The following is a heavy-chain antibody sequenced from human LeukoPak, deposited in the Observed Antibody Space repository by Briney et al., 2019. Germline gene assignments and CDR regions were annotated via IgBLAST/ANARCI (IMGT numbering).Heavy chain of an antibody. V-gene: IGHV6-1*01. D-gene: IGHD3-3*01. CDR3: AKGADLDWFDP. CDR1: GDSVSSNSAV. J-gene: IGHJ5*02. Sequence: SQTLSLTCAISGDSVSSNSAVWNWIRLYPSRGLEWLGRTYYRSKWNSHYAESVKSRLTINPDTSRNQFSLQLTPVTPEDTAVYYCAKGADLDWFDPWGQGTLVTVSS. CDR2: TYYRSKWNS.